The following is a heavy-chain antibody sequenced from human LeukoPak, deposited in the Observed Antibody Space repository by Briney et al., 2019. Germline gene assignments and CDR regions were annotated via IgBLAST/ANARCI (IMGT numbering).Heavy chain of an antibody. J-gene: IGHJ5*02. CDR3: ARETPNPYYFGSGTYGSDR. CDR2: IYYSGST. Sequence: PSETLSLTCTVSGGSISSYYWGWIRQPPGKGLEYIGSIYYSGSTYYNPSLNTRVTISLDTSKNQFSLKLTSVTAADTAVYYCARETPNPYYFGSGTYGSDRWGQGTLVTVSS. CDR1: GGSISSYY. D-gene: IGHD3-10*01. V-gene: IGHV4-39*07.